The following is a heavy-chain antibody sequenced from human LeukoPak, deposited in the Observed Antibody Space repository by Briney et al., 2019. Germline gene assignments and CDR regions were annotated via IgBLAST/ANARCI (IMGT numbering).Heavy chain of an antibody. J-gene: IGHJ5*02. Sequence: ASVKVSCKASGYTFTGYYMHWVRQAPGQGLEWMGWINPNSGGTNYAQKFQGRVTMTRDTSISTAYMELSRLRSDDTAVYYCAREREQLSYNWFDPWGQGTLVTVSS. D-gene: IGHD6-13*01. CDR2: INPNSGGT. V-gene: IGHV1-2*02. CDR1: GYTFTGYY. CDR3: AREREQLSYNWFDP.